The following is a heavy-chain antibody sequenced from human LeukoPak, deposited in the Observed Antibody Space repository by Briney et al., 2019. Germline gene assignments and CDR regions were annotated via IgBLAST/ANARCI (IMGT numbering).Heavy chain of an antibody. J-gene: IGHJ4*02. CDR1: GFTFSSYS. V-gene: IGHV3-21*01. Sequence: PGRSLTLSCAASGFTFSSYSMNWVRQAPGKGLEWVSSISSSSSYIYYADSVKGRFTISRDNAENSLYLQMNSLRAEDTAVYYCARDLGSGSPGDFDYWGQGTLVTVSS. CDR2: ISSSSSYI. D-gene: IGHD1-26*01. CDR3: ARDLGSGSPGDFDY.